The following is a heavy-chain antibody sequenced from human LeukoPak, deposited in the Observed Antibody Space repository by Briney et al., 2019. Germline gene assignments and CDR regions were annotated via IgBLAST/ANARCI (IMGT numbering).Heavy chain of an antibody. D-gene: IGHD2-2*01. V-gene: IGHV3-30*18. CDR2: ISYDGDNK. J-gene: IGHJ1*01. Sequence: PGGSLRLSCAASGFTFSTYGMHWVRQAPGKGLEWVTLISYDGDNKYYADSVKGRFTISRDNSKNTLYLQMNSLRAEDTAVYYCAKPRLPAAMAGYLYHWGQGTLVTVSS. CDR3: AKPRLPAAMAGYLYH. CDR1: GFTFSTYG.